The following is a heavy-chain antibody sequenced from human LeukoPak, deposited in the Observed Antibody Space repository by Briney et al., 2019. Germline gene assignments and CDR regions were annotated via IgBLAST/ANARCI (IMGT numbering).Heavy chain of an antibody. CDR1: GGSISSGSYY. CDR3: ARESFGRRFDY. CDR2: IYTSGST. J-gene: IGHJ4*02. D-gene: IGHD3-16*01. V-gene: IGHV4-61*02. Sequence: PSQTLSLTCTVSGGSISSGSYYWSWIRQPAGKGLEWIGRIYTSGSTNYNPSLKSRVTISVDTSKNQFSLKLSPVTAADTAVYYCARESFGRRFDYWGQGTLVTVSS.